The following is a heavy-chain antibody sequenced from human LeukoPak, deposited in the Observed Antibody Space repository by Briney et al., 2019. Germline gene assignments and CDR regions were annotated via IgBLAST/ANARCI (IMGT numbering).Heavy chain of an antibody. J-gene: IGHJ4*02. D-gene: IGHD6-6*01. V-gene: IGHV4-39*07. CDR3: ARYSSSGNEYFDY. CDR2: IYYSGST. CDR1: GGSISSSSYY. Sequence: SETLSLTCTVSGGSISSSSYYWRWIRQPPGKGLEWIGSIYYSGSTYYNPTLKSRVTISVDTSKNQFSLKLSSVTAADTAVYYCARYSSSGNEYFDYWGQGTLVTVSS.